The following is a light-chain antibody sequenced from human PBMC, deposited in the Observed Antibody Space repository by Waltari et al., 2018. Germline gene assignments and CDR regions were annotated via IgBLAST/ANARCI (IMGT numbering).Light chain of an antibody. V-gene: IGKV1-39*01. CDR3: QQSYSTPRT. Sequence: DIQMTQSPPSLSVGDRVTITCRASQGISSYLSWYQQKPGKAPNLLIYAASSLQSGVPSRFSGSGYGTEFTLTISSLQPEDFATYYCQQSYSTPRTFGQGTRVEIK. J-gene: IGKJ1*01. CDR1: QGISSY. CDR2: AAS.